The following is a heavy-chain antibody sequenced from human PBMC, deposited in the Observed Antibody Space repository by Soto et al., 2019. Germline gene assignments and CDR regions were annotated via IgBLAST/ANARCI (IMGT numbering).Heavy chain of an antibody. V-gene: IGHV4-34*01. D-gene: IGHD3-10*01. CDR1: GGSFSGYY. CDR3: ARGVGVSMVRGVIPFYYYYYGMDV. Sequence: SETLSLTCAVYGGSFSGYYWSWIRQPPGKGLEWIGEINHSGSTNYNPSLKSRVTISVDTSKNQFSLKLGSVTAADTAVYYCARGVGVSMVRGVIPFYYYYYGMDVWGQGTTVTVSS. CDR2: INHSGST. J-gene: IGHJ6*02.